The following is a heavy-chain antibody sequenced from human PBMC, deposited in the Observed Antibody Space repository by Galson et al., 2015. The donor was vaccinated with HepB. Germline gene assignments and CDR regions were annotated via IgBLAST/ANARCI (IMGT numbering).Heavy chain of an antibody. CDR2: ISYDGSNK. CDR1: GFTFSSYA. J-gene: IGHJ5*02. CDR3: ARDGQPPWDSSGTGDWFDP. D-gene: IGHD3-22*01. V-gene: IGHV3-30*04. Sequence: SLRLSCAASGFTFSSYAMHWVRQAPGKGLEWVAVISYDGSNKYYADSVKGRFTISRDNSKNTLYLQMNSLRAEDTAVYYCARDGQPPWDSSGTGDWFDPWGQGTLVTVSS.